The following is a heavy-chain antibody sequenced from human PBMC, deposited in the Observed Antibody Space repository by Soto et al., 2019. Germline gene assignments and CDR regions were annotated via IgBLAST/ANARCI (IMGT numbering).Heavy chain of an antibody. Sequence: QVQLQESGPGLVKPSETLSLTCAVSGASINNHYWTWLRQPPGKGLEWIGYIRDSGSTNYNPSLRSRVTISLYTSKNHFSLRLTSATAADTAVYYCAQIQWLPEDVFNIWGQGTMVTVSS. V-gene: IGHV4-59*11. CDR3: AQIQWLPEDVFNI. CDR1: GASINNHY. J-gene: IGHJ3*02. CDR2: IRDSGST. D-gene: IGHD6-19*01.